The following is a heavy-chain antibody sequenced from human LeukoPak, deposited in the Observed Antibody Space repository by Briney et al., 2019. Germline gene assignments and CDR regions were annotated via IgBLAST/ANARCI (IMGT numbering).Heavy chain of an antibody. D-gene: IGHD3-22*01. Sequence: PGGSLRLSCAASGFTLSSYEVNWVRQAPGKGLEWVSYISTSGTTKYYADSVRGRFTISRDNAENSLYLQMDSLRAEDTAVYYCARGNKDYYDSSGYFPGDYWGQGTLVTVSS. CDR2: ISTSGTTK. CDR1: GFTLSSYE. J-gene: IGHJ4*02. CDR3: ARGNKDYYDSSGYFPGDY. V-gene: IGHV3-48*03.